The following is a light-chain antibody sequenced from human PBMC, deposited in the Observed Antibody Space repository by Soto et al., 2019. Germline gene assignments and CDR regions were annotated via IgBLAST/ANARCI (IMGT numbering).Light chain of an antibody. CDR3: SSYAGSSNV. V-gene: IGLV2-8*01. J-gene: IGLJ1*01. CDR1: SSDVGGYNY. CDR2: EVN. Sequence: QPVLTQPPSASGSPGQSVAISCTGTSSDVGGYNYVSWYQQHPGKAPKLMIYEVNKRPSGVPDRFSGSKSGNTASLTVSDLQAEDEADYYCSSYAGSSNVFGTGTKVTVL.